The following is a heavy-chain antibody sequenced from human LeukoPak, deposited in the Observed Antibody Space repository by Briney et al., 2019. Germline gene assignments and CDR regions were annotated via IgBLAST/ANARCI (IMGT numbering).Heavy chain of an antibody. Sequence: SETLSLTCTVSGGSISNSNYYWGWIHQPPGKGLEWIGSIYYSGSTYYNPSLKSRVTISVDTSKNQFSLKLTSVTAADTAVYYCARDSLWFGEILRSYWGQGTLVTVSS. V-gene: IGHV4-39*07. J-gene: IGHJ4*02. CDR1: GGSISNSNYY. D-gene: IGHD3-10*01. CDR2: IYYSGST. CDR3: ARDSLWFGEILRSY.